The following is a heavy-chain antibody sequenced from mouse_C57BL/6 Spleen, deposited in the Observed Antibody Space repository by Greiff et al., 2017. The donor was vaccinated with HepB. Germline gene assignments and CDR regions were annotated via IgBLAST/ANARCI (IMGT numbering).Heavy chain of an antibody. CDR2: IYWDDDK. V-gene: IGHV8-12*01. D-gene: IGHD1-1*01. CDR1: GFSLSTSGMG. J-gene: IGHJ2*01. Sequence: QVTLKESGPGILQSSQTLSLTCSFSGFSLSTSGMGVSWIRQPSGKGLEWLAHIYWDDDKRYNPSLKSRLTISKDTSRNQVFLKITSVDTADTATYYCARTPYYYGSSSYYFDYWGQGTTLTVSS. CDR3: ARTPYYYGSSSYYFDY.